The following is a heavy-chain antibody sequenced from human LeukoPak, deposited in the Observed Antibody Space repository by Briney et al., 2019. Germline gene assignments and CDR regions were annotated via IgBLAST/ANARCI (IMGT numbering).Heavy chain of an antibody. CDR2: ISEDGGYTT. V-gene: IGHV3-23*01. J-gene: IGHJ4*02. CDR3: AREAVTRNYFDY. Sequence: GGSLRLSCAASGFSFSRHQMDWARQAPGKGLEWVAYISEDGGYTTDYADSVKGRFTISRDNSKNTLYLQMNSLRAEDTAVYYCAREAVTRNYFDYWGQGTLVTVSS. CDR1: GFSFSRHQ. D-gene: IGHD4-17*01.